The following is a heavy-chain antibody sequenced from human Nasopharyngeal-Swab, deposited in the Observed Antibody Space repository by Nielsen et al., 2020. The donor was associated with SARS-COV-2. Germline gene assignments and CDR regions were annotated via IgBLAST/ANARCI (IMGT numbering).Heavy chain of an antibody. J-gene: IGHJ3*02. CDR1: GFTFSSYA. CDR3: ARESGGGGAFDI. CDR2: ISYDGSNK. D-gene: IGHD2-15*01. Sequence: GESLKISCAASGFTFSSYAMHWVRQAPGKGLEWVAVISYDGSNKYYADSVKGRFTISRDNSKNTLYLQMNSLRAKDTAVYYCARESGGGGAFDIWGQGTMVTVSS. V-gene: IGHV3-30-3*01.